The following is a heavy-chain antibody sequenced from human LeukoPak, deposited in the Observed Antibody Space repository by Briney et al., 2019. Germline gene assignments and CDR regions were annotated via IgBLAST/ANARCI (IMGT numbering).Heavy chain of an antibody. CDR1: GFSFSTYA. Sequence: GGSLRLSCAASGFSFSTYAMSWVRQAPGKGLEWVSAISAGGATIYYADSVKGRFTVSRDNSKNTLYLHMNSLRAEDTAIYYCAKDSGGTYFYYYYYMDVWGKGTTVTVSS. D-gene: IGHD1-26*01. CDR3: AKDSGGTYFYYYYYMDV. CDR2: ISAGGATI. V-gene: IGHV3-23*01. J-gene: IGHJ6*03.